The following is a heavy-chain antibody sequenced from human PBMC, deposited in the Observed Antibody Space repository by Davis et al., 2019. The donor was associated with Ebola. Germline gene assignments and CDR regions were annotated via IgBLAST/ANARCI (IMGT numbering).Heavy chain of an antibody. CDR3: ARTRIAGGGAGWFDP. V-gene: IGHV2-70*11. D-gene: IGHD6-13*01. CDR1: GFSLRTRGMG. CDR2: IDWDDDE. Sequence: SGPTLVKPTQTLTLTCIFSGFSLRTRGMGVSWIRQPPGKALEWLARIDWDDDEYYITSLKTRLTISKDTSKNQVVLTMANMDPVDTATYYCARTRIAGGGAGWFDPWGQGTLVTVSS. J-gene: IGHJ5*02.